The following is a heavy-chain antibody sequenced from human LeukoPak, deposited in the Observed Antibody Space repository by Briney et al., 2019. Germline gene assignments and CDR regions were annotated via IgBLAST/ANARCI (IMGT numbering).Heavy chain of an antibody. CDR1: GGSISSYY. CDR3: ARHTGYSSGRRWFDP. CDR2: IYYSGST. D-gene: IGHD5-18*01. Sequence: PSETLSLTCTVSGGSISSYYWSWIRQPPGKGLEWIGYIYYSGSTNYNPSLKGRVTISVDTSKNQFSLKLSSVTAADTASYYCARHTGYSSGRRWFDPWGQGTLVTVSS. V-gene: IGHV4-59*08. J-gene: IGHJ5*02.